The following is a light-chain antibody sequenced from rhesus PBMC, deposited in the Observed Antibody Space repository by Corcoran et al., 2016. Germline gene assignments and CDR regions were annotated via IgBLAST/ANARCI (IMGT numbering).Light chain of an antibody. J-gene: IGKJ1*01. CDR1: QSVGSY. CDR3: QQSSNLWT. Sequence: ETVVTQSPATLSLSPGERATLSCRASQSVGSYLAWYQQKPGPAPRLRIYGATSRATGIPDRCRGSGSGNDFTLTISSLEPEDVGVYYCQQSSNLWTFGQGTKVESK. CDR2: GAT. V-gene: IGKV3-24*04.